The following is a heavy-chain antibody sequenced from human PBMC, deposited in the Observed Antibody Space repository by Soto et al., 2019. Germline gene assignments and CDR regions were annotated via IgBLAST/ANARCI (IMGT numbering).Heavy chain of an antibody. D-gene: IGHD2-2*01. CDR2: ISWNSGSI. J-gene: IGHJ4*02. CDR3: AKDYCSSTSCNFHY. V-gene: IGHV3-9*01. CDR1: GFTFDDYA. Sequence: EVQLVESGGGLVQPGRSLRLSCAASGFTFDDYAMHWVRQAPGKGLEWVSGISWNSGSIGYADSVKGRFTISRDNAKNSLYLQMNSLRAEDTALYYCAKDYCSSTSCNFHYWGQGTLVTVSS.